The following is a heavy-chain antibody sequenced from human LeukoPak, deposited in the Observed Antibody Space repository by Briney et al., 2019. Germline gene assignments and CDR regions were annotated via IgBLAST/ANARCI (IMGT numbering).Heavy chain of an antibody. V-gene: IGHV4-30-4*01. Sequence: SQTLSLTCTVSGGSISSGDYYWRWIRQPPGKGLEWIGYIYYSGSTYYNPSLKSRVTISVDTSKNQFSLKLSSVTAADTAVYYCARGAGFNFWSGYYLTSWGQGTLVTVSS. CDR2: IYYSGST. CDR1: GGSISSGDYY. CDR3: ARGAGFNFWSGYYLTS. D-gene: IGHD3-3*01. J-gene: IGHJ4*02.